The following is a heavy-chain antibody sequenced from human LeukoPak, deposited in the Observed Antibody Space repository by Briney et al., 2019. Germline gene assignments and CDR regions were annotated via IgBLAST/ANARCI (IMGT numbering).Heavy chain of an antibody. CDR3: ARRGDGYNYFDY. J-gene: IGHJ4*02. CDR2: IYYSGST. V-gene: IGHV4-39*01. CDR1: GGXISSSSYY. Sequence: SETLSLTCTVSGGXISSSSYYWGWIRQPPGKGLEWIGNIYYSGSTYYNPSLKSRVTISVDTSKNQFSLKLNSVTAADTAVYYCARRGDGYNYFDYWGQGTLVTVSS. D-gene: IGHD5-24*01.